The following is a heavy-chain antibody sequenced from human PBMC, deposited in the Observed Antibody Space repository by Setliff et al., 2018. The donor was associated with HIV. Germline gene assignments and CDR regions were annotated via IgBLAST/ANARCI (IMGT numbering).Heavy chain of an antibody. CDR3: ARDPGKGEAPRIQLWFGYFDY. CDR2: ISSSSSTI. CDR1: GFFFSDHY. Sequence: PGGSLRLSCAVSGFFFSDHYMSWIRQAPGKGLEWVSYISSSSSTIYYADSVKGRFTISRDNAKNSLYLQMNSLRAEDTAVYYCARDPGKGEAPRIQLWFGYFDYWGQGTLVTVSS. J-gene: IGHJ4*02. V-gene: IGHV3-11*04. D-gene: IGHD5-18*01.